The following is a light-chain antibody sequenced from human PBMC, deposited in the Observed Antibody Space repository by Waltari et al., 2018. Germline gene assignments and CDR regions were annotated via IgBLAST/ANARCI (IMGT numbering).Light chain of an antibody. V-gene: IGLV3-25*03. CDR3: QSADSSGTVV. CDR1: AVPKPY. CDR2: KDS. J-gene: IGLJ2*01. Sequence: SYELPQPPSVSVSPGQTARITCPGDAVPKPYAYWYQQKPGQAPVPVIYKDSERPSGMPERFSGSSSGTTVTLTISGVQAEDEADYYCQSADSSGTVVFGGGTKLTVL.